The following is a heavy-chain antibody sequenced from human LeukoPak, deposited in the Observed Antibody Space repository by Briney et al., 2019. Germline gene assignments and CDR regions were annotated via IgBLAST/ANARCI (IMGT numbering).Heavy chain of an antibody. CDR2: INPSGGST. CDR1: GYTFTSYY. V-gene: IGHV1-46*01. J-gene: IGHJ4*02. CDR3: ARGPDLLQYTVMVPEGIDY. D-gene: IGHD5-18*01. Sequence: ASVKVSCKASGYTFTSYYMHWARQAPGQGLEWMGIINPSGGSTNFAQKFQGRVTMTTDASTSTVNMELSSLRSEDTAVYYCARGPDLLQYTVMVPEGIDYWGQGTLVTVSS.